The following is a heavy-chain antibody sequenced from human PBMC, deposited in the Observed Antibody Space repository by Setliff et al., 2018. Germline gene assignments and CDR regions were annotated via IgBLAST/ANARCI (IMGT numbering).Heavy chain of an antibody. D-gene: IGHD2-21*02. J-gene: IGHJ6*02. CDR2: MWNDGSSK. V-gene: IGHV3-33*01. Sequence: GGSLRLSCVASGFTFSNYGMHWVRQAPGKGLEWVALMWNDGSSKFYGDSVKGRFTISRDNSKNKLYLQMDSLRAEDTAVYYCARNWVTAQHYYYGMDVWGQGTTVTVSS. CDR3: ARNWVTAQHYYYGMDV. CDR1: GFTFSNYG.